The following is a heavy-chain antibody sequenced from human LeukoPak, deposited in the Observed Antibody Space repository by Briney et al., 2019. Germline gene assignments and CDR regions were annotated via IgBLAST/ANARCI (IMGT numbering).Heavy chain of an antibody. D-gene: IGHD1-26*01. CDR2: ISSSGSTI. J-gene: IGHJ4*02. CDR1: GFTFSDYY. V-gene: IGHV3-11*01. CDR3: TTYYSGSYLIDY. Sequence: GGSLRLSCAASGFTFSDYYMSWIRQAPGKGLEWVSYISSSGSTIYYADSVKGRFTISRDNAKNSLYLQMNSLRAEDTAVYYCTTYYSGSYLIDYWGQGTLVTVSS.